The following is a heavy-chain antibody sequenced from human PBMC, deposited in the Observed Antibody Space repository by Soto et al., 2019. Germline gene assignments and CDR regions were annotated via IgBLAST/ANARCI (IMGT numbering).Heavy chain of an antibody. CDR2: ISSSSSTI. D-gene: IGHD5-18*01. J-gene: IGHJ6*02. V-gene: IGHV3-48*02. CDR3: ARDYNLGYSYGRANYYYYYGMDV. Sequence: PGGSLRLSCAASGFTFSSYSMNWVRQAPGKGLEWVSYISSSSSTIYYADSVKGRFTISRDNAKNSLYLQMNSLRDEDTAVYYCARDYNLGYSYGRANYYYYYGMDVWGQGTTVTVSS. CDR1: GFTFSSYS.